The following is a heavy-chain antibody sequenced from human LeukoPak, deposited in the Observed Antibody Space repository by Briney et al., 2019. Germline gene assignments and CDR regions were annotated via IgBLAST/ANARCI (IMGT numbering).Heavy chain of an antibody. CDR1: GVSISSYY. CDR3: ARGTGGDY. D-gene: IGHD1-14*01. Sequence: RASETLSLTCTVSGVSISSYYWSWIRQPPGKGLEWIGYVYYSGSTNCNPSLKSRVTMSVDTSKNLFSLKLNSVTAADTAVYYCARGTGGDYWGQGTLVTVSS. CDR2: VYYSGST. J-gene: IGHJ4*02. V-gene: IGHV4-59*01.